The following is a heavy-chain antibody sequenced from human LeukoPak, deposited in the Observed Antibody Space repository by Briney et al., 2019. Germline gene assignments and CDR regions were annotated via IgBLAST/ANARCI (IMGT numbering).Heavy chain of an antibody. Sequence: SETLSLTCAAYGGSFSGYYWSWIRQPPGKGLEWIGEINHSGSTNYNPSLKSRVTISVDTSKNQFSLKLSSVTAADTAVYNCASAPHDYGDYGFNYWGQGTLVTVSS. CDR1: GGSFSGYY. CDR3: ASAPHDYGDYGFNY. J-gene: IGHJ4*02. D-gene: IGHD4-17*01. V-gene: IGHV4-34*01. CDR2: INHSGST.